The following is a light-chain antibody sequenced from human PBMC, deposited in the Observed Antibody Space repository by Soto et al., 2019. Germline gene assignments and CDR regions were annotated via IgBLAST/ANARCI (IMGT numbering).Light chain of an antibody. CDR1: QSIATSQ. J-gene: IGKJ1*01. CDR3: QQFAASPRT. CDR2: GAS. V-gene: IGKV3-20*01. Sequence: EIVLTQSPGTLSLSPGERATLFCRASQSIATSQLAWYQQKPGQAPRLLIGASTSATGIPDRCSDSGSGTDFTLTISRLEPEDFAVYDGQQFAASPRTCGQGTTVEIK.